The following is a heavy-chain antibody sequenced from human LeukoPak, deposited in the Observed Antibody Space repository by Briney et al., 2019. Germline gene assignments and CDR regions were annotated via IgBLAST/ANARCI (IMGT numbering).Heavy chain of an antibody. V-gene: IGHV3-11*01. CDR3: ADGRDIRVAGPGGYFDY. CDR2: ISPGGQTT. CDR1: GFTFSDYH. J-gene: IGHJ4*02. D-gene: IGHD6-19*01. Sequence: GGSLRLSCAASGFTFSDYHMNWIRQAPGKGLEWISYISPGGQTTYFADSVKGRVTLSRDNAKNSLSLQMNSLTADDTAVYFCADGRDIRVAGPGGYFDYWGQGTLVAVSS.